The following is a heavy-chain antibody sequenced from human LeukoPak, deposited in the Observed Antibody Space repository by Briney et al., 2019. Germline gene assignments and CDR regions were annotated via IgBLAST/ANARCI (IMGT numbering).Heavy chain of an antibody. Sequence: SVKVSCKASGGTFSSYAISWVRQAPGQGLEWMGGIIPIFGTANYAQKFQGRVAITADESTSTAYMELSSLRSEDTAVYYCAREGSGTVTTGYYFDYWGQGTLVTVSS. CDR1: GGTFSSYA. V-gene: IGHV1-69*13. D-gene: IGHD4-11*01. CDR3: AREGSGTVTTGYYFDY. J-gene: IGHJ4*02. CDR2: IIPIFGTA.